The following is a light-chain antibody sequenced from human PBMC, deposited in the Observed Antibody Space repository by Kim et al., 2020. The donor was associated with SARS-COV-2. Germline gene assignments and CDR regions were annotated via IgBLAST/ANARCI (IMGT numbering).Light chain of an antibody. CDR2: WAS. CDR1: QSVLYSSNNQNY. CDR3: QQYYSTPYT. Sequence: RSTINSTSSQSVLYSSNNQNYLAWYQQKPGQPPKLLIYWASTREYGVPDRFSGSGSGTDFTLTISSLQAEDVAVYYCQQYYSTPYTFGQGTKLEI. V-gene: IGKV4-1*01. J-gene: IGKJ2*01.